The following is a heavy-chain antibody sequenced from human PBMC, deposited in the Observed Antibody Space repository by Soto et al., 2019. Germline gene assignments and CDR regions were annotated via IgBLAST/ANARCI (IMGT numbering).Heavy chain of an antibody. CDR2: YISNSGDT. CDR3: AAGGSWYAF. CDR1: GNPFMGHY. V-gene: IGHV1-2*02. J-gene: IGHJ4*02. D-gene: IGHD6-13*01. Sequence: ASVKVSCKTSGNPFMGHYMHWLRQAPGQGFEWLGYISNSGDTKFSQNFQGRVSMTRDTSITTAYMELRGLQSGDTAVYYCAAGGSWYAFWGQGTLVTVSS.